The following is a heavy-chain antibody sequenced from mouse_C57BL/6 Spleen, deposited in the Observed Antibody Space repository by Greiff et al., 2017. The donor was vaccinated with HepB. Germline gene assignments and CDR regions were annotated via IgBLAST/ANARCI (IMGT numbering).Heavy chain of an antibody. Sequence: EVKLVESGGGLVKPGGSLKLSCAASGFTFSDYGMHWVRQAPEKGLEWVAYISSGSSTIYYADTVKGRFTISRDNAKNTLFLQMTSLRSEDTAMYYCARDYYGSSLRGYWYFDVWGTGTTVTVSS. D-gene: IGHD1-1*01. J-gene: IGHJ1*03. CDR2: ISSGSSTI. V-gene: IGHV5-17*01. CDR3: ARDYYGSSLRGYWYFDV. CDR1: GFTFSDYG.